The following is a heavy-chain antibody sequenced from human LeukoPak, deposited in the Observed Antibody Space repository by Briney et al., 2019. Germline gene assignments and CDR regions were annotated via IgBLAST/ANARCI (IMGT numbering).Heavy chain of an antibody. CDR1: GGSFSGYY. CDR2: INHSGST. Sequence: SETLSLTCAVYGGSFSGYYWSWIRQPPGKGLEWIGEINHSGSTNYNPSLKSRVTISVDTSKNQFSLKLSSVTAADTAVYYCASQHGPGSYSDYWGQGTLVTVSS. CDR3: ASQHGPGSYSDY. J-gene: IGHJ4*02. D-gene: IGHD3-10*01. V-gene: IGHV4-34*01.